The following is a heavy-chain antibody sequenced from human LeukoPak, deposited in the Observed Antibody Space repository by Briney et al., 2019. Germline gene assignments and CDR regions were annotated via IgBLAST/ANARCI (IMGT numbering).Heavy chain of an antibody. Sequence: PSETLSLTCTVSGGSISSSSYYWGWIRQPPGKGLEWIGSIYYSGSTYYNPSLKSRVTISVDTSKNQFSLKLSSVTAADTAVYYCARPTPGIAAADPGDYWGQGTLVTVSS. J-gene: IGHJ4*02. CDR1: GGSISSSSYY. D-gene: IGHD6-13*01. V-gene: IGHV4-39*07. CDR2: IYYSGST. CDR3: ARPTPGIAAADPGDY.